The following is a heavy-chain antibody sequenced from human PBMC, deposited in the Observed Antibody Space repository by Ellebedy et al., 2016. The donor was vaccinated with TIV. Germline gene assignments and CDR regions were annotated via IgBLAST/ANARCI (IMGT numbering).Heavy chain of an antibody. CDR3: AKDSGKDGRNSEY. J-gene: IGHJ4*02. CDR2: ISHTGSRT. Sequence: PGGSLRLSCAASGFTSSSFPMTRVPYAPGKGLVWVSTISHTGSRTYYTDSVEGRFIISRDTSKKTLYLQMNGLRAEDTAIYYCAKDSGKDGRNSEYWGQGTQVTVSS. V-gene: IGHV3-23*01. D-gene: IGHD3-10*01. CDR1: GFTSSSFP.